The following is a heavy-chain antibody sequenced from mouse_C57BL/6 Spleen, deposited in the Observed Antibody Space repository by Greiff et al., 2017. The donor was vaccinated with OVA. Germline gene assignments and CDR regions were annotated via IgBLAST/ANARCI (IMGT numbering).Heavy chain of an antibody. V-gene: IGHV1-53*01. CDR2: INPSNGGT. D-gene: IGHD1-1*01. J-gene: IGHJ4*01. CDR1: GYTFTSYW. CDR3: AREGVYYGSLYYAMDY. Sequence: QVQLKQPGTELVKPGASVKLSCKASGYTFTSYWMHWVKQRPGQGLEWIGNINPSNGGTNYNEKFKSKATLTVDKSSSTAYMQLSSLTSEDSAVYYCAREGVYYGSLYYAMDYWGQGTSVTVSS.